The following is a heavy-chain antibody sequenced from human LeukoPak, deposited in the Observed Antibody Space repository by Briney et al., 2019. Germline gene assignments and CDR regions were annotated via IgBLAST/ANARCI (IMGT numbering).Heavy chain of an antibody. V-gene: IGHV3-48*03. D-gene: IGHD4-17*01. CDR3: ARDPATVTIFDP. CDR1: GFTFSSYE. CDR2: ISSSGSTI. Sequence: PGGSLRLSCAASGFTFSSYEMHWVRQAPGKGLEWVSYISSSGSTIYYADSVKGRFTISRDNAKNSLYLQMNSLRAEDTAVYYCARDPATVTIFDPWGQGTLVTVSS. J-gene: IGHJ5*02.